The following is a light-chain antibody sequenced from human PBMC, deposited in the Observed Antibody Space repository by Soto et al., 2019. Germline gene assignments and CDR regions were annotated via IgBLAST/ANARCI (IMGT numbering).Light chain of an antibody. J-gene: IGKJ4*01. CDR2: GAS. CDR3: QQRGNWPYLT. V-gene: IGKV3-11*01. CDR1: QSVRSY. Sequence: EIVLTQSPATLSLSPGERATLSCRASQSVRSYLAWYQQKPGQPPRLLIYGASNRATGIPARFSGSGSGTDFTLTISSLEPEDLAVYYCQQRGNWPYLTFGGGTKVEIK.